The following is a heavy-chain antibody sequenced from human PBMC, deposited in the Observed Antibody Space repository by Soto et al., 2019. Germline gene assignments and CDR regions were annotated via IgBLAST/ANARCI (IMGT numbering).Heavy chain of an antibody. J-gene: IGHJ4*02. CDR2: IYYSGST. D-gene: IGHD3-10*01. CDR1: GGSISSSSYY. CDR3: ASLYGSGSYSPRYFAY. Sequence: QLQLQESGPGLVKPSETLSLTCTVSGGSISSSSYYWGWIRQPPGKGLEWIGSIYYSGSTYYNPSLKCRVTIAGDTSKNQFSLKLSSVTAADTAVYYCASLYGSGSYSPRYFAYWGQGTLVTVSS. V-gene: IGHV4-39*01.